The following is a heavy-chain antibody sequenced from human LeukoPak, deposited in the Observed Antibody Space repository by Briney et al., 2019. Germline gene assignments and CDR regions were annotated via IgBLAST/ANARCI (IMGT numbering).Heavy chain of an antibody. J-gene: IGHJ3*02. D-gene: IGHD3-9*01. CDR1: GGSISSGDYY. Sequence: SQTLSLTCTVSGGSISSGDYYWSWIRQPSGKGLEWIVYIYYSGSTYYNPSLKSRVTISVDTSKNQFSLKLSSVTAADTAVYYCARGEDILTGYYNVGDAFDIWGQGTMVTVSS. CDR2: IYYSGST. CDR3: ARGEDILTGYYNVGDAFDI. V-gene: IGHV4-30-4*01.